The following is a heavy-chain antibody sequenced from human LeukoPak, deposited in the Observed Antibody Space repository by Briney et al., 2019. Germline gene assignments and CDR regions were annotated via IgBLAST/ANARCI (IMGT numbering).Heavy chain of an antibody. CDR3: ASEDIVATIGSLDY. J-gene: IGHJ4*02. Sequence: GGSLRLSCAASGFTFSSYGMHWVRQAPGKGLEWVAVISYDGSNKYYADSVKGRFTISRDNSKNTLYLQMNSLRAEDTAVYYCASEDIVATIGSLDYWGQGTLVTVSS. CDR2: ISYDGSNK. V-gene: IGHV3-30*03. D-gene: IGHD5-12*01. CDR1: GFTFSSYG.